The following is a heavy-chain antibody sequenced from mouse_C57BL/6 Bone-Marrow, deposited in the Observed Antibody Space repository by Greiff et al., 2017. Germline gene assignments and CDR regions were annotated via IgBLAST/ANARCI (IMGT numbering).Heavy chain of an antibody. V-gene: IGHV1-69*01. D-gene: IGHD2-4*01. CDR1: GYTFTSYW. Sequence: QVQLQQPGAELVMPGASVKLSCKASGYTFTSYWMHWVKQRPGQGLEWLGEIDPSDSYTNYNHKFKGKSTLTVDNSSSTSYRQDSSLSSEDSAVYDCAGDYYEFPHYYAKDYWGQGTSVTVAA. CDR3: AGDYYEFPHYYAKDY. J-gene: IGHJ4*01. CDR2: IDPSDSYT.